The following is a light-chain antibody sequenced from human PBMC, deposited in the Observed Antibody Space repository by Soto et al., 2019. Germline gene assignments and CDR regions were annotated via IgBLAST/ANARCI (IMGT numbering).Light chain of an antibody. CDR1: RSDVGNYNL. V-gene: IGLV2-23*02. CDR3: CSYAGDSKPYV. Sequence: QSVLTQPASVSGSPGLSITISCTGARSDVGNYNLVSWYQQHPGKAPKLMIYEVSKRPSGVSNRFSGSKSGNTASLTISGLQAEDEADYYCCSYAGDSKPYVFGPGTKVTVL. J-gene: IGLJ1*01. CDR2: EVS.